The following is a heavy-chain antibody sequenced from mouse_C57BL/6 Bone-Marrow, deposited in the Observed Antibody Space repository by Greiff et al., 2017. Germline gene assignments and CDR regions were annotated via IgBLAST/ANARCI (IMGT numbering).Heavy chain of an antibody. J-gene: IGHJ3*01. Sequence: EVKLVESGGGLVKPGGSLKLSCAASGFTFSDYGMHWVRQAPEKGLEWVAYISSGSSTIYYADTVKGRFTISRANAKNTLFLQMTSLRSEDTAMYYCARPIYYYGSFAYWGQGTLVTVSA. CDR1: GFTFSDYG. D-gene: IGHD1-1*01. CDR2: ISSGSSTI. V-gene: IGHV5-17*01. CDR3: ARPIYYYGSFAY.